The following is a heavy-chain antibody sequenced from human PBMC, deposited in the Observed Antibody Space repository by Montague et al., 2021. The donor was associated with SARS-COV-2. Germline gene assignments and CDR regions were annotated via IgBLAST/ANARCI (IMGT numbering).Heavy chain of an antibody. CDR1: GGSFSGYY. V-gene: IGHV4-34*01. D-gene: IGHD3-16*01. J-gene: IGHJ4*02. CDR3: ARHRIYLGESW. Sequence: SETLSLTCAVYGGSFSGYYWSWIRQPPGKGLEWIGEINHSGSTNYNPSLKSRVTISVDTSKNQFSLKLSSVTAADTAVYYCARHRIYLGESWWGEGTLVTVSS. CDR2: INHSGST.